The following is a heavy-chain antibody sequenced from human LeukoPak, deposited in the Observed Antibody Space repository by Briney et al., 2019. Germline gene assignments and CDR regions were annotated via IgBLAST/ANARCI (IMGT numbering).Heavy chain of an antibody. D-gene: IGHD2-21*02. Sequence: SETLSLTCAVYGGSFIPYYWSWIRQPPGKGLEWIGEINHSGSTNYNPSLKSRVTISVDTSKNQFSLKLSSVTAADTAVYYCARGGSYCGGDCYVDYWGEGALVTVSS. J-gene: IGHJ4*02. CDR1: GGSFIPYY. CDR3: ARGGSYCGGDCYVDY. V-gene: IGHV4-34*01. CDR2: INHSGST.